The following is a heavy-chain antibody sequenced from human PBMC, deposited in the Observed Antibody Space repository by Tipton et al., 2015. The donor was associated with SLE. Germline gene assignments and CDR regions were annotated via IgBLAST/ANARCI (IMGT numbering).Heavy chain of an antibody. D-gene: IGHD2-2*01. CDR1: GDSFISSGFF. V-gene: IGHV4-39*07. Sequence: TLSLTCTFSGDSFISSGFFWGWIRQAPGKELEWIGSISSGGSTSYNPSLNSRLTISLDTSKNQFSLKLSSVTAADAAVYYCARGTSIVVVPAALTDWGQGTLVTVSS. J-gene: IGHJ4*02. CDR3: ARGTSIVVVPAALTD. CDR2: ISSGGST.